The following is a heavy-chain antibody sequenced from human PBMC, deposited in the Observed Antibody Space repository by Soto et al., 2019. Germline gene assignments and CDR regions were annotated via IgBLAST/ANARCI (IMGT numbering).Heavy chain of an antibody. J-gene: IGHJ6*03. D-gene: IGHD6-6*01. CDR3: ARVARLLNPGAARGSGYYYYYMDV. CDR2: IYYSGST. V-gene: IGHV4-59*01. Sequence: SETLSLTCTVSGGSISSYYWSWIRQPPGKGLEWIGYIYYSGSTNYNPSLKSRVTISVDTSKNQFSLKLSSVTAADTAVYYCARVARLLNPGAARGSGYYYYYMDVWGKGTTVTVSS. CDR1: GGSISSYY.